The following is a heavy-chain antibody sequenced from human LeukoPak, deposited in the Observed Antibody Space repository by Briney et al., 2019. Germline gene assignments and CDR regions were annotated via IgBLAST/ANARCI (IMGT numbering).Heavy chain of an antibody. V-gene: IGHV4-39*01. D-gene: IGHD6-13*01. CDR3: AISAAAGTGFDY. CDR1: GGSISSSSYY. J-gene: IGHJ4*02. CDR2: IYYSGST. Sequence: SETLSLTCTVSGGSISSSSYYWDWIRQPPGKGLEWIGSIYYSGSTYYNPSLKSRVTISVDTSKNQFSLKLSSVTAADTAVYYCAISAAAGTGFDYWGQGTLVTVSS.